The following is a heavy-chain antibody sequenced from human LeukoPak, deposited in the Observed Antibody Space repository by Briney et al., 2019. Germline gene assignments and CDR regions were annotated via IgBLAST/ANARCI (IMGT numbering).Heavy chain of an antibody. Sequence: SETLSLTCTVSGGSISSYYWSWIRQPPGKGLEWIGYIYYSGSTNYNPSLKSRVTISVDTSKNQFSLKLSSVTAADTAVYYCARGLNTYGDAFDIWGQGTMVTVSS. J-gene: IGHJ3*02. CDR1: GGSISSYY. CDR3: ARGLNTYGDAFDI. D-gene: IGHD4-17*01. V-gene: IGHV4-59*01. CDR2: IYYSGST.